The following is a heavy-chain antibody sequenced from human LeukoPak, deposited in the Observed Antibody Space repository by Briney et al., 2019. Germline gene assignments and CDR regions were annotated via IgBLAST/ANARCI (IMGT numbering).Heavy chain of an antibody. Sequence: GESLKVSCKASGYTFTSYYMHWVRQAPGQGLEWMGIINPSGGSTSYAQKFQGRVTMARDTSTSTVYMELSSLRSEDTAVYYCAREIGYCSSTSCYKRAFDIWGQGTMVTVSS. CDR3: AREIGYCSSTSCYKRAFDI. CDR1: GYTFTSYY. J-gene: IGHJ3*02. CDR2: INPSGGST. D-gene: IGHD2-2*02. V-gene: IGHV1-46*01.